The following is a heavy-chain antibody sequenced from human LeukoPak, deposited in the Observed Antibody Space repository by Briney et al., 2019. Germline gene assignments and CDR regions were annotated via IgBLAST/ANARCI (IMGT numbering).Heavy chain of an antibody. J-gene: IGHJ4*02. CDR3: ARGVDTAMVDY. Sequence: GGSLRLSCAASGFTFSSYAMHWVRQAPGKGLEWVAVISYDGSNKYYADSVKGRFTISRDNSKNTLYLQMNSLRAEDTAVYYCARGVDTAMVDYWGQVTLVTVSS. CDR1: GFTFSSYA. CDR2: ISYDGSNK. D-gene: IGHD5-18*01. V-gene: IGHV3-30-3*01.